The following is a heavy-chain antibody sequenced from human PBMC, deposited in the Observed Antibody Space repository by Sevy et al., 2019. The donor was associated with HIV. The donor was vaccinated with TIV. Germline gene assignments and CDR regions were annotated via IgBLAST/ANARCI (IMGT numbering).Heavy chain of an antibody. CDR1: GFTFSSFG. CDR3: ARDLEEWELRYLGY. CDR2: IWYDGKNA. Sequence: GGSLRLSCAASGFTFSSFGMYWARQAQGEGLEWVAIIWYDGKNALYADSVKGRFTISRDNSKNTLYLQMNSLRAEDTAVYYCARDLEEWELRYLGYWGQGTLVTVSS. V-gene: IGHV3-33*01. D-gene: IGHD1-26*01. J-gene: IGHJ4*02.